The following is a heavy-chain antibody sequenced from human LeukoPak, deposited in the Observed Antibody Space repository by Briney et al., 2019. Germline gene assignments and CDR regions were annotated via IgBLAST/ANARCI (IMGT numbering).Heavy chain of an antibody. CDR1: GFTFSTNA. CDR2: ISGSGAST. J-gene: IGHJ4*02. V-gene: IGHV3-23*01. CDR3: AKDVGKWESLHFFDY. D-gene: IGHD1-26*01. Sequence: GGSLRLSCLTSGFTFSTNAMSWVRQAPGKGLEWISGISGSGASTYYADSVTGRFTISRDNSRNTLYLQMNSLRGDDAAVYYCAKDVGKWESLHFFDYWGQGTLVTVSS.